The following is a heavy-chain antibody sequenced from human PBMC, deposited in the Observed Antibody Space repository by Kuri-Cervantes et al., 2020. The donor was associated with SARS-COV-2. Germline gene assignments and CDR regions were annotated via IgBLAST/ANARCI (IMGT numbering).Heavy chain of an antibody. CDR2: ISSSSSYI. Sequence: LSLTCAASGFTFSSYSMNWVRQAPGKGLEWVSSISSSSSYIYYADSVKGRFTISRDNAKNSLYLQMNSLRAEDTAVYYCARDGDSGYRSGWFDYWGQGTLVTVPQ. V-gene: IGHV3-21*01. D-gene: IGHD6-19*01. CDR1: GFTFSSYS. J-gene: IGHJ4*02. CDR3: ARDGDSGYRSGWFDY.